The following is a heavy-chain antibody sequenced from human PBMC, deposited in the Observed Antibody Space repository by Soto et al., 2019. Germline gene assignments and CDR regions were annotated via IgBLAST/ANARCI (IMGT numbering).Heavy chain of an antibody. J-gene: IGHJ6*02. CDR2: INPSGGST. D-gene: IGHD3-3*01. CDR1: GYTFTSYY. CDR3: AGDFRPLHHVIRFLEWPDYYGMDV. Sequence: QVQLVQSGAEVKKPGASVKVSCKASGYTFTSYYMHWVRQAPGQGLEWMGIINPSGGSTSYAQKFQGRGTMARDQAHGHVQLELSSLRSEDTGVEFRAGDFRPLHHVIRFLEWPDYYGMDVWGQGTTVTVSS. V-gene: IGHV1-46*01.